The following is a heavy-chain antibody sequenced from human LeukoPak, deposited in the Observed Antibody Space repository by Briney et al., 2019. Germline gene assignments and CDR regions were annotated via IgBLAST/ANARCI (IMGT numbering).Heavy chain of an antibody. CDR3: ARGGFYPDN. D-gene: IGHD3-3*01. CDR2: IKQVGGKK. CDR1: GFPFSGYG. Sequence: PGGSLRLSCEVSGFPFSGYGMSWVRQAPGKGLEWGAKIKQVGGKKNYVDSVKARFTISTDNAKISLYLQMHSLKADDTAVYYCARGGFYPDNWGQGTLVTVSS. V-gene: IGHV3-7*01. J-gene: IGHJ4*02.